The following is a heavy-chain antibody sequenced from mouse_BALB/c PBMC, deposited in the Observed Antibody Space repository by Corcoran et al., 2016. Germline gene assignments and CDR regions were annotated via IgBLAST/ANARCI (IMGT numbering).Heavy chain of an antibody. CDR2: INPYNDGT. V-gene: IGHV1S136*01. CDR3: ASHEYGYYFDY. Sequence: EVQLQQSGPELVQPGASVKMSCKASGYTFTSYVMHWVKQKPGQGLEWIGYINPYNDGTKYNEKFKGKATLTSDKSSSTAYMELSSLTSEDSAVYYCASHEYGYYFDYWGQGTTLTVSS. J-gene: IGHJ2*01. D-gene: IGHD1-2*01. CDR1: GYTFTSYV.